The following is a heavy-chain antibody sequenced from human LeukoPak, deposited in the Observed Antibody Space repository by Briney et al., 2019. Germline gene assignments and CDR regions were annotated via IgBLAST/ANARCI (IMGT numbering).Heavy chain of an antibody. D-gene: IGHD6-6*01. J-gene: IGHJ5*02. CDR1: GFTVSSNY. Sequence: PGGSLRLSCAASGFTVSSNYMSWVRQAPGKGLEWVASIKQDGSEKYCVDSVKGRFTISRDNANNSLYLQMNSLRADDTAVYYCARDIGLRKAAPPGWFDPWGQGALVTVSS. CDR3: ARDIGLRKAAPPGWFDP. V-gene: IGHV3-7*01. CDR2: IKQDGSEK.